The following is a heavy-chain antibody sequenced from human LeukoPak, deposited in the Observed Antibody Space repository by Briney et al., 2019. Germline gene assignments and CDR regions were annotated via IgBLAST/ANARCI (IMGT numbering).Heavy chain of an antibody. D-gene: IGHD1-26*01. CDR1: GGSISSSSYY. CDR3: ARVPDSGSPRRAFDI. V-gene: IGHV4-39*07. Sequence: SETLSLTCTVSGGSISSSSYYWGWIRQPPGKGLEWIASIHYSGSTYYNPSLKSRVTVSVDTSKNQFSLKLSSVTAADTAVYYCARVPDSGSPRRAFDIWGQGTMVTVSS. CDR2: IHYSGST. J-gene: IGHJ3*02.